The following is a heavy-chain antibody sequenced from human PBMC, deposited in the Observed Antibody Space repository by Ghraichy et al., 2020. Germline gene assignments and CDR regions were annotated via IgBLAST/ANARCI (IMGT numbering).Heavy chain of an antibody. V-gene: IGHV3-7*01. J-gene: IGHJ3*02. Sequence: LSLTCAASGFSFSSSWMSWVRQAPGTEPEWVADIDQDGSARFYVDSVKGRFSAFRDNAMNSFYLQMNSLRDEDTAVYYCARDPKNGALDIWGQGTMVIVSS. CDR1: GFSFSSSW. CDR2: IDQDGSAR. CDR3: ARDPKNGALDI.